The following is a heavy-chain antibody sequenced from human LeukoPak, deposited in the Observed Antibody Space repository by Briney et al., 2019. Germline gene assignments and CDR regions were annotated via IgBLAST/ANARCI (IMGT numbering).Heavy chain of an antibody. D-gene: IGHD3-3*01. CDR2: INHSGST. Sequence: SETLSLTCAVYGGPFSGYYWSWIRQPPGKGLEWIGEINHSGSTNYNPSLKSRVTISVDTSKNQFSLKLSSVTAADTAVYYCARGRTIFGGSPFDYWGQGTLVTVSS. V-gene: IGHV4-34*01. CDR3: ARGRTIFGGSPFDY. CDR1: GGPFSGYY. J-gene: IGHJ4*02.